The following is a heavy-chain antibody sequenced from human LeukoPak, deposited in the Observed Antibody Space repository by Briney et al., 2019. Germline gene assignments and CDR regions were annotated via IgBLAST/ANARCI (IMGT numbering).Heavy chain of an antibody. J-gene: IGHJ4*02. CDR3: TRGSEWTSGVSDY. V-gene: IGHV3-21*01. CDR1: RFTFSEYW. D-gene: IGHD3-3*01. CDR2: ISGTSTHI. Sequence: PGGSLRLSCAASRFTFSEYWMSWVRQAPGKGLEWVSSISGTSTHIYYADSVKGRFTISRDNAQNSLYLQMNSLRAEDTAVYYCTRGSEWTSGVSDYWGQGTLVTVSS.